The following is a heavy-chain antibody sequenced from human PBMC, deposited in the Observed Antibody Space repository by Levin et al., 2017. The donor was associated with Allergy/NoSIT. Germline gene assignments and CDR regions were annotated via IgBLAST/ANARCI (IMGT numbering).Heavy chain of an antibody. J-gene: IGHJ3*02. CDR3: ARGYSGSYYDAFDI. V-gene: IGHV4-59*01. CDR1: GGSISSYY. Sequence: PSETLSLTCTVSGGSISSYYWSWIQQPPGKGLEWIGYIYYSGSTNYNPSLKSRVTISVDTSKNQFSLKLSSVTAADTAVYYCARGYSGSYYDAFDIWGQGTMVTVSS. D-gene: IGHD1-26*01. CDR2: IYYSGST.